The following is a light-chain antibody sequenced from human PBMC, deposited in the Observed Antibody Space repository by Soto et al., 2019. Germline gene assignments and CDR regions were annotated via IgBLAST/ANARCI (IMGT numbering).Light chain of an antibody. CDR1: QGISSN. CDR3: QQFKSYPLT. CDR2: AAS. V-gene: IGKV1-9*01. J-gene: IGKJ4*01. Sequence: IQLPQSPSSLSASVGDRVTITCRASQGISSNLAWYQQKPGKVPKLLISAASTLQSGVPSRLSGSGSGTDFTLTISSLQPEDFATYYCQQFKSYPLTFGGGTKVDI.